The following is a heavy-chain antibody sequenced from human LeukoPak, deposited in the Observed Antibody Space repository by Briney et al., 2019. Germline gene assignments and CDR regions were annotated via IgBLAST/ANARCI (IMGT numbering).Heavy chain of an antibody. V-gene: IGHV1-69*13. CDR1: GGTFSSYA. CDR3: ARDLKRGYSYGALDY. D-gene: IGHD5-18*01. Sequence: SVKVSCKASGGTFSSYAISWVRQAPGQGLEWMGGIIPIFGTANYAQKFQGRVTITADESTSTAYMELSSLRSEDTAVYYCARDLKRGYSYGALDYWGQGTLVTVSS. J-gene: IGHJ4*02. CDR2: IIPIFGTA.